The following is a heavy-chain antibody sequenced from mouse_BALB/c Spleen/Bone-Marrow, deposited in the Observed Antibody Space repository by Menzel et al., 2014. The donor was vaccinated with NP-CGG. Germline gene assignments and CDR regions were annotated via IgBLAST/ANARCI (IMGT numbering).Heavy chain of an antibody. J-gene: IGHJ2*01. CDR3: ARANWDGGNYFDY. CDR1: GYTFTSYN. V-gene: IGHV1-12*01. D-gene: IGHD4-1*01. CDR2: IYPGNGDT. Sequence: QVQLQQSGAELVKPGASVKMSCKASGYTFTSYNMHWVKQTPGQGLEWIGTIYPGNGDTSYNQKFKGKATLTADKSSSTAYMQISSLTSEDSAVYYCARANWDGGNYFDYWGQGTTLTVSS.